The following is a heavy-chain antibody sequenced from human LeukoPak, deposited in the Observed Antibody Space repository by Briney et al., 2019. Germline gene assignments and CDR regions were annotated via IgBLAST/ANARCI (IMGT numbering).Heavy chain of an antibody. CDR3: ARSSRIAPFDY. V-gene: IGHV1-46*01. Sequence: ASVKVSCKGSAYTFTSYYMHWVRQAPGQGLEWMGIINPSGGSTSYAQKFQGRVTMTRDMSTSTVYMELSSLRSEDTAVYYCARSSRIAPFDYWGQGTLVTVSS. CDR1: AYTFTSYY. CDR2: INPSGGST. J-gene: IGHJ4*02. D-gene: IGHD6-13*01.